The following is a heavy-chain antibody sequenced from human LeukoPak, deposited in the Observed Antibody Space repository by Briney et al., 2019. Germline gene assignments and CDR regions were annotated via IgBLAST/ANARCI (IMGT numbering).Heavy chain of an antibody. CDR3: ARDQSHGMDV. CDR1: GFTFSTYW. V-gene: IGHV3-74*01. CDR2: VNKDGSNT. J-gene: IGHJ6*02. Sequence: PGGSLRLSCAGSGFTFSTYWMHWVRQAPGKGLVWGSHVNKDGSNTNYADSVKGRFTISRDNAKNTLYLQMSSLRAEDTAVYYCARDQSHGMDVWGQGTKVTVSS.